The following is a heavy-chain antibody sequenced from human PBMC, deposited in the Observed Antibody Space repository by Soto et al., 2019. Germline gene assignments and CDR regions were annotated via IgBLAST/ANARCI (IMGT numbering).Heavy chain of an antibody. Sequence: LCGGSISSGDYYWSWIRQPPGKGLEWIGYIYYSGSTYYNPSLKSRVTISVDTSKNQFSLKLSSVTAADTAVYYCARDPVGAPLDYWGQGTLVTVS. CDR2: IYYSGST. CDR1: GGSISSGDYY. CDR3: ARDPVGAPLDY. J-gene: IGHJ4*02. D-gene: IGHD1-26*01. V-gene: IGHV4-30-4*01.